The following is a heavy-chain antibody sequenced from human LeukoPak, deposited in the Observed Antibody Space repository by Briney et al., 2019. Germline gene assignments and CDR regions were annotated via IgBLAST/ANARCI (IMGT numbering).Heavy chain of an antibody. J-gene: IGHJ4*02. V-gene: IGHV3-23*01. CDR3: AKDARRDGYSYDY. D-gene: IGHD5-24*01. CDR1: GFTFSSYA. Sequence: GGSLRLSCAASGFTFSSYAMNWVRQAPGKGLEWVSGISGGGGSTNYADSVEGRFTVSRDNSNNTVYLQMNSLRADDTAVYYCAKDARRDGYSYDYWGQGTLVTVSS. CDR2: ISGGGGST.